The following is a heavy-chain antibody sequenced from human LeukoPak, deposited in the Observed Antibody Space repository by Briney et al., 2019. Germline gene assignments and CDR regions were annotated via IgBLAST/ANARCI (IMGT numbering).Heavy chain of an antibody. J-gene: IGHJ4*02. CDR3: ATTGAHSSGWYLY. D-gene: IGHD6-19*01. Sequence: GASVKASCKASGYTFTGYYMHWVRQAPGQGLEWMGWINPNSGGTNYAQKFQGRVTMTRDTPISTAYMELSRLRSDDTAVYYCATTGAHSSGWYLYWGQGTLVTVSS. V-gene: IGHV1-2*02. CDR1: GYTFTGYY. CDR2: INPNSGGT.